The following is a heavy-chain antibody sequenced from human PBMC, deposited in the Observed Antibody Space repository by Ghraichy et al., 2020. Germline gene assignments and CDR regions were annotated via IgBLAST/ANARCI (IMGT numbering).Heavy chain of an antibody. Sequence: SQTLSLTCTVSGGSISSGDYYWSWIRQPPGKGLEWIGYIYYSGSTYYNPSLKSRVTISVDTSKNQFSLKLSSVTAADTAVYYCARVEAVAGTGWYFDLWGRGTLVTVSS. D-gene: IGHD6-19*01. V-gene: IGHV4-30-4*01. CDR1: GGSISSGDYY. CDR3: ARVEAVAGTGWYFDL. J-gene: IGHJ2*01. CDR2: IYYSGST.